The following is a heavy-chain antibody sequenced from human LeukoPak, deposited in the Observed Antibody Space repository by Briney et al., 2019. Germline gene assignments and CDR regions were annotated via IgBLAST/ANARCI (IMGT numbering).Heavy chain of an antibody. CDR2: ISGSGGST. J-gene: IGHJ4*02. CDR1: GFTFSSYA. D-gene: IGHD3-10*02. V-gene: IGHV3-23*01. CDR3: AKKETYYYVNFDY. Sequence: PGGSLRLSCAASGFTFSSYAMSWVRQAPGKGLEWVSAISGSGGSTYYADSVKGRFTIYRDNSKNTLYVQMNSLRAEDTAVYYCAKKETYYYVNFDYWGQGTLVTVSS.